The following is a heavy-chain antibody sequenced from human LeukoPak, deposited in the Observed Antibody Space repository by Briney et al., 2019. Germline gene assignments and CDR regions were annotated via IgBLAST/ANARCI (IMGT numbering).Heavy chain of an antibody. CDR3: AKEDGDAFDI. D-gene: IGHD5-24*01. CDR2: IGSSGGSR. CDR1: GFTFSSYE. V-gene: IGHV3-48*03. J-gene: IGHJ3*02. Sequence: GGSLRLSCIASGFTFSSYEMDWVRRAPGKGLEWVSYIGSSGGSRYYADSVKGRFTTSRDNAKNSLYLQMNSLRAEDTAVYYCAKEDGDAFDIWGQGTMVTVSS.